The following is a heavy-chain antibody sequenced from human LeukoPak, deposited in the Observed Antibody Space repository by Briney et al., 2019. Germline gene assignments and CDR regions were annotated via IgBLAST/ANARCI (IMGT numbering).Heavy chain of an antibody. CDR2: IYYSGST. Sequence: SETLSLTCTVSGGSISTGNYYWGWVRQPPGKGLEWIGTIYYSGSTYYNPPLKSRVTISVDTSKNQFSLKLTSVAAADTAVYYCARHYSGWYNFFDFWGQGTLVTVSS. CDR3: ARHYSGWYNFFDF. J-gene: IGHJ4*02. D-gene: IGHD6-19*01. CDR1: GGSISTGNYY. V-gene: IGHV4-39*01.